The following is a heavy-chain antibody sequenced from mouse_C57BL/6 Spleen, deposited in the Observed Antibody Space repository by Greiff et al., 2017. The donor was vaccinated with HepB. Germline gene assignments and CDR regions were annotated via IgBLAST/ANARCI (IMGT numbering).Heavy chain of an antibody. J-gene: IGHJ2*01. CDR2: ISDGGSYT. CDR3: AREAVVATRGYYFDY. CDR1: GFTFSSYA. Sequence: EVKLVDSGGGLVKPGGSLKLSCAASGFTFSSYAMSWVRQTPEKRLEWVATISDGGSYTYYPDNVKGRFTISRDNAKNNLYLQMSHLKSEDTAMYYCAREAVVATRGYYFDYWGQGTTLTVSS. V-gene: IGHV5-4*01. D-gene: IGHD1-1*01.